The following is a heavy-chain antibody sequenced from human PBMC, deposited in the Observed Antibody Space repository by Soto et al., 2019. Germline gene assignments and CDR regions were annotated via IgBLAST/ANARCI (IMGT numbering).Heavy chain of an antibody. Sequence: QVQLVQSGAEVKKPGASVKVSCKASGYTFTSYAMHWVRQAPGQRLEWMGWINAGNGNTKYSQKFQGRVTITGDTSASTAYMELSSLRSEDTAVYYCARPWGIAAAGTYGLDYYYGMDVWGQGSTVTVSS. CDR3: ARPWGIAAAGTYGLDYYYGMDV. V-gene: IGHV1-3*01. CDR2: INAGNGNT. D-gene: IGHD6-13*01. CDR1: GYTFTSYA. J-gene: IGHJ6*02.